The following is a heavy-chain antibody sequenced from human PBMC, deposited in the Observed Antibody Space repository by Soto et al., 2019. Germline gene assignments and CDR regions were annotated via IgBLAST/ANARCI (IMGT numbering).Heavy chain of an antibody. J-gene: IGHJ4*02. V-gene: IGHV1-18*01. CDR3: AREDYTHNEAPAYFDY. CDR1: GYPFTSYG. Sequence: VASLKVSCKASGYPFTSYGISWVRQAPGQGLEWMGWISAYNGNTNYAQKLQGRVTMTTDTSTSTAYMELRSLRSDDTAVYYCAREDYTHNEAPAYFDYWGQGTLVTVSS. D-gene: IGHD3-16*01. CDR2: ISAYNGNT.